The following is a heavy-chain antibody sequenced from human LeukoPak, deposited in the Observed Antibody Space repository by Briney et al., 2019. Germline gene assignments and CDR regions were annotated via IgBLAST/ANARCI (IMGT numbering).Heavy chain of an antibody. Sequence: SETLSLTCTVSGGSMNTYYWTWLRQPAGKGLEWLGRMYHSGTTNYNSPLYNPSLSSRVTMSVDGAKNQFSLRLKSVTSADTAIYFCARERDHGYSYGLVLDSWGQGSLVTVSS. J-gene: IGHJ4*02. CDR3: ARERDHGYSYGLVLDS. CDR2: MYHSGTT. D-gene: IGHD5-18*01. V-gene: IGHV4-4*07. CDR1: GGSMNTYY.